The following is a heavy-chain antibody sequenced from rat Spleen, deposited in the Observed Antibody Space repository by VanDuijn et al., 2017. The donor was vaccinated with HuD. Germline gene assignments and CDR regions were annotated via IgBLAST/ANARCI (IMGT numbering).Heavy chain of an antibody. J-gene: IGHJ1*01. CDR2: IQSGGNT. D-gene: IGHD1-10*01. CDR3: TRPNNPYWYFDF. CDR1: GFSLTSYN. V-gene: IGHV2-1*01. Sequence: QVQLKESGPGLVQPSQTLSLTCTVAGFSLTSYNVHWVRQPPGKGLEWMGRIQSGGNTDYNSALKSRLSISRDTSKSQVFLKMNSLQTEDTAIYFCTRPNNPYWYFDFWGPGTVVTVSS.